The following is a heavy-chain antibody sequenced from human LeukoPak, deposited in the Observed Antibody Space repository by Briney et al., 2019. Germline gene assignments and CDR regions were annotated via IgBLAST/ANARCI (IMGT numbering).Heavy chain of an antibody. Sequence: SETLSLTCTVSGGSISSYYWSWIRQPPGKGLEWIGYIYYSGSTNYNPSLKSRVTISVDTSKNQFSLKLSSVTAADTAVYYCARDAVVPASLLDYWGQGTLVTVSS. CDR3: ARDAVVPASLLDY. CDR2: IYYSGST. CDR1: GGSISSYY. D-gene: IGHD2-2*01. V-gene: IGHV4-59*12. J-gene: IGHJ4*02.